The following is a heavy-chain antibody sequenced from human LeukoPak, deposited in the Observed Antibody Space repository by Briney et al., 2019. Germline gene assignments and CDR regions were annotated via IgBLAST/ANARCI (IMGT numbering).Heavy chain of an antibody. D-gene: IGHD2-2*01. V-gene: IGHV3-53*01. J-gene: IGHJ4*02. CDR1: GFTVSSNY. CDR3: ALGYCSSTSCYAGDY. Sequence: PGGSLILSCAASGFTVSSNYMSWVRQAPGKGLEWVSVIYSGGSTYYADSVKGRFTISRDNSKNTLYLQMNSLRAEDTAVYYCALGYCSSTSCYAGDYWGQGTLITVSS. CDR2: IYSGGST.